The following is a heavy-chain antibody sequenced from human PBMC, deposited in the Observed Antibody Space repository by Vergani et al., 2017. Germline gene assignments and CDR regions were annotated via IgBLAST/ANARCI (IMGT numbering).Heavy chain of an antibody. J-gene: IGHJ4*02. Sequence: VQLVESGGGLVQPGGSLKLSCAASGFTFSGSAMHWVRQASGKGLEWVGRIRSKANSYATAYAASVKGRFTISRDDSKNTAYLQMNSLKTEDTAVYYCTSPLSLGVVPAAMVVDYWGQGTLVTVSS. V-gene: IGHV3-73*02. CDR1: GFTFSGSA. D-gene: IGHD2-2*01. CDR2: IRSKANSYAT. CDR3: TSPLSLGVVPAAMVVDY.